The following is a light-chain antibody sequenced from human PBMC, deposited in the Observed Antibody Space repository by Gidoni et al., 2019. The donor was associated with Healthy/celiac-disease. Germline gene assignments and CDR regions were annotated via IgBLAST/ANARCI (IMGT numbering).Light chain of an antibody. V-gene: IGKV2-28*01. Sequence: IAMTQSPLSLPVTPGEPASISCRSSQSLLHSNGYNYLDWYLQKPGQTPQLLIYLGSTRASGVPDRYSGSGSGTDFTLKISRVEAEDVGVYYCMQALQTPLTFGGGTKVEIK. J-gene: IGKJ4*01. CDR2: LGS. CDR3: MQALQTPLT. CDR1: QSLLHSNGYNY.